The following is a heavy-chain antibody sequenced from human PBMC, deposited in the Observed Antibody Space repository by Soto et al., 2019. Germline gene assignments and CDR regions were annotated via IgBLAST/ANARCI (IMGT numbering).Heavy chain of an antibody. Sequence: TSETLYLTCAVXGGPFSGXYXXWIRQTPGTGLEWVGESNHSGRTNYNPSLKSRVTISVDTSKNQFSLKLSSVTAADTAVYYWASRRVGAHYDYYGMDGWGQGTTVTGAS. D-gene: IGHD1-26*01. J-gene: IGHJ6*02. CDR3: ASRRVGAHYDYYGMDG. CDR2: SNHSGRT. CDR1: GGPFSGXY. V-gene: IGHV4-34*01.